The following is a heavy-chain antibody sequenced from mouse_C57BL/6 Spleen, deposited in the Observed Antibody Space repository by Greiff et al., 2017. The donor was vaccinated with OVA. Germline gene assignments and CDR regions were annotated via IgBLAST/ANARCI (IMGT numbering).Heavy chain of an antibody. CDR2: IYPGDGDT. V-gene: IGHV1-82*01. J-gene: IGHJ1*03. CDR1: GYAFSSSW. D-gene: IGHD2-3*01. Sequence: VKLMESGPELVKPGASVKISCKASGYAFSSSWMNWVKQRPGKGLEWIGRIYPGDGDTNYNGKFKGKATLTADKSSSTAYMQLSSLTSEDSAVYFCAGWLLPDWYFDVWGTGTTVTVSS. CDR3: AGWLLPDWYFDV.